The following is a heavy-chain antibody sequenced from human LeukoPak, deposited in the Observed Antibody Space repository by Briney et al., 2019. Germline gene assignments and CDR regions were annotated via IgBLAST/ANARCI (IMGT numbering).Heavy chain of an antibody. V-gene: IGHV1-69*05. CDR1: GGTFSSYA. J-gene: IGHJ5*02. Sequence: SVKVSCKASGGTFSSYAISWVRQAPGQGLEWMGRIIPIFGTANYAQKFQGRVTITTDEFTSTAYMELSSLRSEDTAVYYCARYSSSSGDDWFDPWGQGTLVTVSS. D-gene: IGHD6-6*01. CDR2: IIPIFGTA. CDR3: ARYSSSSGDDWFDP.